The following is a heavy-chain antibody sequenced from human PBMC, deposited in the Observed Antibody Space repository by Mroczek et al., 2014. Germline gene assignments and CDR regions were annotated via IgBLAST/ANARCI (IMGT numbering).Heavy chain of an antibody. V-gene: IGHV3-30*18. J-gene: IGHJ4*02. CDR2: ISYDGSNK. Sequence: QVQLVQSGGGVVQPGRSLRLSCAASGFTFSSYGMHWVRQAPGKGLEWVAVISYDGSNKYYADSVKGRFTISRDNSKNTLYLQMNSLRAEDTAVYYCAKRARWGNRCGSGAKTETTIDYVGPGNPWSPVSS. CDR3: AKRARWGNRCGSGAKTETTIDY. CDR1: GFTFSSYG. D-gene: IGHD3-10*01.